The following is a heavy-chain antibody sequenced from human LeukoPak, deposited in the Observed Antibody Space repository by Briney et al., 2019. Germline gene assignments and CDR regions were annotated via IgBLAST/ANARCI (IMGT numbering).Heavy chain of an antibody. D-gene: IGHD5-12*01. J-gene: IGHJ4*02. V-gene: IGHV4-39*01. Sequence: PSETLSLTCTVSSGSISSSSYYWGWIRQPPGKGLEWIGSIYYSGSTYYNPSLKSRVTISVDTSKNQFSLKLSSVTAADTAVYYCARQTRYSAYDYGWSDYWGQGTLVTVSS. CDR3: ARQTRYSAYDYGWSDY. CDR2: IYYSGST. CDR1: SGSISSSSYY.